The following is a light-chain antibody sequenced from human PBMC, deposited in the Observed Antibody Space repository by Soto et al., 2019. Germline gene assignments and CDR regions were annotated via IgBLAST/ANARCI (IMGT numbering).Light chain of an antibody. CDR1: QSVGSSH. CDR2: GAS. V-gene: IGKV3-20*01. J-gene: IGKJ1*01. Sequence: ETVMTQSPVTLSVSPGERATLSCRASQSVGSSHLAWYQQKPGQAPSLLMYGASSRATGIPDRFSGSGSGTDFTLTISRLEPDDFAVYYCQQYGSAPWTFGQGTKV. CDR3: QQYGSAPWT.